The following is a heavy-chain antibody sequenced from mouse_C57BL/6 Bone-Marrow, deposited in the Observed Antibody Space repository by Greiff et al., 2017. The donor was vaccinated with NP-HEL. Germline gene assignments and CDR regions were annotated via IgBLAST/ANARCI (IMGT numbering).Heavy chain of an antibody. Sequence: QVQLQQSGAELVRPGASVKLSCKASGYTFTDYYINWVKQRPGQGLEWIARIYPGSGNTYYNEKFKGKATLTAEKSSSTAYMQLSSLTSEDSAVYFCAIYYGSRGYAMDYWGQGTSVTVSS. CDR3: AIYYGSRGYAMDY. D-gene: IGHD1-1*01. CDR1: GYTFTDYY. V-gene: IGHV1-76*01. CDR2: IYPGSGNT. J-gene: IGHJ4*01.